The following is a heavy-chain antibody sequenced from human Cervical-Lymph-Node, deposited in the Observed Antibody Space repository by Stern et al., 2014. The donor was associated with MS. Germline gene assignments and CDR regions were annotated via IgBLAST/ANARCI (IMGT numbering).Heavy chain of an antibody. V-gene: IGHV5-51*01. CDR1: GYTFTSYW. CDR3: ARQRYFDY. CDR2: IFPGGSDT. J-gene: IGHJ4*02. Sequence: VQLVQSGPEVKRPGESLKISCQASGYTFTSYWIGWVRQMPGQGLEWIAIIFPGGSDTRYSPSFQGQVTISADKASSTAYLQWKNLKASDTAIYYCARQRYFDYWGQGTLVTVSS.